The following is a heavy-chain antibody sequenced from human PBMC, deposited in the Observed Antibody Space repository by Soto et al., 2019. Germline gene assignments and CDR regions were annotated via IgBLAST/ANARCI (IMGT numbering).Heavy chain of an antibody. CDR1: GYTFTSYG. J-gene: IGHJ5*02. CDR2: ISAYNGNT. CDR3: ARESASSPGWFDP. Sequence: QVQLVQSGAEVKKPGASVKVSCKASGYTFTSYGISWVRQAPGQGLEWMGWISAYNGNTNYAQKLQGRDTMTTDTPTSTAYMELRSLRADATAVYYGARESASSPGWFDPWGQGTLVTVSS. D-gene: IGHD6-13*01. V-gene: IGHV1-18*01.